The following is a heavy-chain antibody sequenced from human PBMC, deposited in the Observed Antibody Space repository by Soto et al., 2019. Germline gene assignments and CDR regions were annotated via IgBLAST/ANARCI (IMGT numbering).Heavy chain of an antibody. CDR2: IKSKVDGGTA. J-gene: IGHJ6*02. V-gene: IGHV3-15*01. D-gene: IGHD2-2*01. Sequence: GGSLRLSCEASGFTSSNAWMNWVRQGPGKGLEWLGRIKSKVDGGTADYVAATKGRFSISRDDLKNMLYLQMNSLKPDDTAVYYCTTLSYLYYDGMDVWGQGTTVTVS. CDR1: GFTSSNAW. CDR3: TTLSYLYYDGMDV.